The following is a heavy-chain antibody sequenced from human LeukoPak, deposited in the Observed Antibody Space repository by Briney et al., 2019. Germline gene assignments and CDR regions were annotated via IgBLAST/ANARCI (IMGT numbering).Heavy chain of an antibody. J-gene: IGHJ5*02. D-gene: IGHD3-10*01. CDR1: GYTFTSYG. V-gene: IGHV1-18*04. CDR3: ARDWSFGPGSYSNWFDP. Sequence: ASVKVSCKASGYTFTSYGISWVRQAPGQGLEWMGWISAYNGNTNYAQKLQGRVTMTTDTSTSTAYMELRSLRSDDTAVYYCARDWSFGPGSYSNWFDPWGQGTLVTVSS. CDR2: ISAYNGNT.